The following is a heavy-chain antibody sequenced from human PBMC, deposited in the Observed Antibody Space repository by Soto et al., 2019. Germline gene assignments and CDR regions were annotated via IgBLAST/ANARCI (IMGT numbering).Heavy chain of an antibody. CDR3: ARALPYSSSWYPPYYYYYYGMDV. D-gene: IGHD6-13*01. CDR1: GFTFSSYA. V-gene: IGHV3-23*01. J-gene: IGHJ6*02. CDR2: ISGSGDST. Sequence: GGSLRLSCAASGFTFSSYAMSWVRQAPGKGLEWVSVISGSGDSTFYADSVKGRFTISRDNSKNTLYLQMGSLRAEDMAVYYCARALPYSSSWYPPYYYYYYGMDVWGQGTTVTVSS.